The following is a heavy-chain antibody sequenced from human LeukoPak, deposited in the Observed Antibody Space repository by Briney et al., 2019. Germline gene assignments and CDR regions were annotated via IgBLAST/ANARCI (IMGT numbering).Heavy chain of an antibody. Sequence: PGRSLRLSCAASGFTFSSYGMHWVRQAPGQGLEWVAVISYDGGIKYYADSVKGRFTISRDNSKNTLYLQMNSLRAEDTAVYYCAKDPSRYNYYDSSGPMSWFDPWGQGTLVTVSS. CDR2: ISYDGGIK. J-gene: IGHJ5*02. CDR3: AKDPSRYNYYDSSGPMSWFDP. V-gene: IGHV3-30*18. CDR1: GFTFSSYG. D-gene: IGHD3-22*01.